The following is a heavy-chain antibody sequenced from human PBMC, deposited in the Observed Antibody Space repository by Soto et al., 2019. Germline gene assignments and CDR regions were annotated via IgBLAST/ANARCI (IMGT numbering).Heavy chain of an antibody. J-gene: IGHJ6*02. D-gene: IGHD2-21*02. Sequence: ASVKVSCKASGGTFNKFAFSWVRQAPGQGFEWMGGIIPVFRSANYTQRFRGRITITADEYTSTVYLYLNDLRSDDTAVYYCARRYCASDNCPLFYYFVDLWGLGTTVTVSS. CDR1: GGTFNKFA. CDR3: ARRYCASDNCPLFYYFVDL. CDR2: IIPVFRSA. V-gene: IGHV1-69*13.